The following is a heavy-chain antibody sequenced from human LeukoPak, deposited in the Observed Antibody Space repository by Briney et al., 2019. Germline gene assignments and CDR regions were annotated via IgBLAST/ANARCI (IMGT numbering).Heavy chain of an antibody. V-gene: IGHV4-59*01. CDR1: GGSINGYY. Sequence: PSETLSLTCSVSGGSINGYYWSWIRQPPGRGLEWIGFMYYGGSTNYNPSLKSRAIISVDPSKNQFSLRLSSVAAADTAVYYCARAQGRDGYNEGYYFDYWGQGSLVTVSS. D-gene: IGHD5-24*01. CDR2: MYYGGST. J-gene: IGHJ4*02. CDR3: ARAQGRDGYNEGYYFDY.